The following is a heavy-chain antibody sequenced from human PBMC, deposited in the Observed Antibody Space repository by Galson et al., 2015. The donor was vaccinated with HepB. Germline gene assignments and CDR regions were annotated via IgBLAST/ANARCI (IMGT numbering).Heavy chain of an antibody. CDR3: ARDGGAKDYYDSINAFDI. CDR1: GGSISSYY. V-gene: IGHV4-4*07. CDR2: IYTSGST. Sequence: ETLSLTCTVSGGSISSYYWSWIRQPAGKGLEWIGRIYTSGSTNYNPSLKSRVTMSVDTSKNQFSLKLSSVTAADTAVYYCARDGGAKDYYDSINAFDIWGQGTMVTVSS. J-gene: IGHJ3*02. D-gene: IGHD3-22*01.